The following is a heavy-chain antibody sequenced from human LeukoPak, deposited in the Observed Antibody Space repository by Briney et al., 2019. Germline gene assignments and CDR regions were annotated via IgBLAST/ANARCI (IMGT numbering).Heavy chain of an antibody. CDR2: ILYDGSNT. Sequence: GGSLRLSCVASGFTFSHYSMHWVRQAPGKGLEWVAVILYDGSNTDYADSVKGRFTISRDNSKNTLYLQMNSLRAEDTAVYYCARDLLGAANYGMDVWGQGTTVTVSS. J-gene: IGHJ6*02. CDR3: ARDLLGAANYGMDV. V-gene: IGHV3-30-3*01. CDR1: GFTFSHYS. D-gene: IGHD3-16*01.